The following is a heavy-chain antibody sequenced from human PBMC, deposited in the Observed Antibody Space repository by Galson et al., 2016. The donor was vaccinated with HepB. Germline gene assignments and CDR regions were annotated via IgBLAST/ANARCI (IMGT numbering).Heavy chain of an antibody. D-gene: IGHD2-2*01. CDR2: ISYDGSNK. CDR3: VKDGRIYCSSASCHDHFPY. CDR1: GFTFSSYG. Sequence: SLRLSCAASGFTFSSYGMHWVRQAPGKGLEWVAFISYDGSNKKYADSVKGRFTISRDNSKKTLYLQMNSLRAEDTAVYYCVKDGRIYCSSASCHDHFPYWGQGTLVTVSS. J-gene: IGHJ4*02. V-gene: IGHV3-30*18.